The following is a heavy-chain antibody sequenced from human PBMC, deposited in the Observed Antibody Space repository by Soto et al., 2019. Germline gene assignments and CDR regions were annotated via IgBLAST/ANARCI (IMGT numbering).Heavy chain of an antibody. D-gene: IGHD3-22*01. V-gene: IGHV4-59*01. CDR2: IYYSGST. CDR1: GGSISSYY. Sequence: SETLSLTCTVSGGSISSYYWSWIRQPPGKGLEWIGYIYYSGSTNYNPSLKSRVTISVDTSKNQFSLKLSSVTAADTAVYYCARKGWYYDAYYFDYWGQGTLVTVSS. CDR3: ARKGWYYDAYYFDY. J-gene: IGHJ4*02.